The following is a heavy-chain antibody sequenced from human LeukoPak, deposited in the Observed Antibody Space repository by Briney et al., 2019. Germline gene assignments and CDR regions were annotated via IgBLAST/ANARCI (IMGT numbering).Heavy chain of an antibody. CDR1: GGSISRYY. CDR2: IYYSGST. D-gene: IGHD2-21*02. Sequence: SETLSLTCTVSGGSISRYYWSWIRQPPGKGLEWIGNIYYSGSTNYNPSLESRVTISVDTSKNQFSLKLRSVTAADTAVYFCARGRSFCGGDCYSTDAFDIWGRGTMVTVSS. J-gene: IGHJ3*02. V-gene: IGHV4-59*01. CDR3: ARGRSFCGGDCYSTDAFDI.